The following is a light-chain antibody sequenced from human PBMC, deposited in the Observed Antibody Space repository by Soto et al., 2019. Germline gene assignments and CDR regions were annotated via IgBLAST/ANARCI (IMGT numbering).Light chain of an antibody. CDR2: GAS. Sequence: EIVLTQSPGTLSLSPGERATLSCRASQSVSSSYLAWYQQKPGQAPRLVIYGASSRATGIPDRFSSSGSGTDFPLTISRLEPEDFAVYYCQQYGSSPGLTFGGGTKVEIK. CDR1: QSVSSSY. V-gene: IGKV3-20*01. CDR3: QQYGSSPGLT. J-gene: IGKJ4*01.